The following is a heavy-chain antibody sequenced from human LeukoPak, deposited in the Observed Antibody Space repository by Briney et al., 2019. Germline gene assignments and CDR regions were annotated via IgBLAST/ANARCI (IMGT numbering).Heavy chain of an antibody. J-gene: IGHJ4*02. CDR3: ARGSEVWSSGYSYYFDY. CDR2: ISSSGSAI. CDR1: AFTFSSYE. D-gene: IGHD3-22*01. V-gene: IGHV3-48*03. Sequence: GGSLRLSCAASAFTFSSYEMHWVRQAPGKGLEWISYISSSGSAIYYADSVKGRFTISRDNAKNSLYLQMNSLRAEDTAVYYCARGSEVWSSGYSYYFDYWGQGTLVTVSS.